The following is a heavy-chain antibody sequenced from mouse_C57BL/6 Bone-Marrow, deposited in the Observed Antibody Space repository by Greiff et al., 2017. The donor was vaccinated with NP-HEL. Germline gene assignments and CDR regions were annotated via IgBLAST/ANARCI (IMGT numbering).Heavy chain of an antibody. J-gene: IGHJ1*01. CDR3: ARNYYGSRGWYFDV. Sequence: QVQLQQPGADLVKPGASVKLSCKASGYTFTSYWMHWVKQRPGRGLEWIGRIDPNSGGTKFNEKFKTKATLTVDKPSSTAYMQLSGLTSEDSAVYYCARNYYGSRGWYFDVWGPGTTVTVSS. CDR2: IDPNSGGT. V-gene: IGHV1-72*01. CDR1: GYTFTSYW. D-gene: IGHD1-1*01.